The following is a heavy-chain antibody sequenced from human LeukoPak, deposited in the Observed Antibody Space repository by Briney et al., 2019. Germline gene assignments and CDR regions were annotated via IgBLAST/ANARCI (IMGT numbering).Heavy chain of an antibody. CDR2: MHYSGIT. V-gene: IGHV4-59*01. J-gene: IGHJ4*02. Sequence: SGTLSLTCTVSGGSINSLYWNWIRQLPGKGLEWIGYMHYSGITNYNPSFNSRVTISLDTSTNQFSLKLTFVTAADMAVYYCARGSRAVTTSSNIHPYYFDYWRQGTLVTVSS. CDR1: GGSINSLY. D-gene: IGHD4-17*01. CDR3: ARGSRAVTTSSNIHPYYFDY.